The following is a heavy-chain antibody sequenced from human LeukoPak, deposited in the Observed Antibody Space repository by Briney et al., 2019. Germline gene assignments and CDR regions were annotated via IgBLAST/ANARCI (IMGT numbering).Heavy chain of an antibody. CDR3: ARVQDYYYYYMDV. CDR1: GGSFSGYY. J-gene: IGHJ6*03. Sequence: SETLSLTCAVYGGSFSGYYWSWIRQPPGKGLEWIGEINHSGSTNYNPSLKSRVTISVDTSKNQFSLKLSSVTAADTAVYYCARVQDYYYYYMDVWGKGTTVTISS. CDR2: INHSGST. V-gene: IGHV4-34*01.